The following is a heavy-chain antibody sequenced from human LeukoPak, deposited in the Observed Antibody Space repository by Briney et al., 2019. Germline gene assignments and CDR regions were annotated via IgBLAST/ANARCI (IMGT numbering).Heavy chain of an antibody. D-gene: IGHD3-10*01. CDR1: GFPFNNYA. CDR3: ARDCCGEWYFFDS. J-gene: IGHJ4*02. Sequence: GRSLRLSCAASGFPFNNYAMHWVRQAPGMGLEWVAVISNDGTNKYYTDSVKGRFTISRDNSKSTLYLQMNSLRAEDTAVYYCARDCCGEWYFFDSWGQGTLVTVSS. V-gene: IGHV3-30-3*01. CDR2: ISNDGTNK.